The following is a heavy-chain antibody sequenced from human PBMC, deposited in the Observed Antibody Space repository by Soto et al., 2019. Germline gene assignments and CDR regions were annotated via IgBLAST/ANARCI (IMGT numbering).Heavy chain of an antibody. CDR3: ARDNYDILTGHYNSYYYYGMDV. V-gene: IGHV1-2*02. Sequence: ASVKVSCKASGYTFTGYYMHWVRQAPGQGLEWMGWINPNSGGTNYAQKFQGRVTMTRDTSISTAYMELSRLRSDDTAVYYCARDNYDILTGHYNSYYYYGMDVWGQGTTVTVSS. CDR2: INPNSGGT. J-gene: IGHJ6*02. D-gene: IGHD3-9*01. CDR1: GYTFTGYY.